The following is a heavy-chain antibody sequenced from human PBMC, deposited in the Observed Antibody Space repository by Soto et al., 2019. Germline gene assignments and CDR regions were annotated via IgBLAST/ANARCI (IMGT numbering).Heavy chain of an antibody. Sequence: VXLXCAVYGGSFSGXCWSWIRQPPGNGLECIGEINHSGSNKYNPSLKSRVTISVDTYKNKFSLKLSSVTAADTAVYYCARGRRRFRMIVVVITTGDWFDPWGQGTLVTVSS. J-gene: IGHJ5*02. CDR1: GGSFSGXC. V-gene: IGHV4-34*01. D-gene: IGHD3-22*01. CDR2: INHSGSN. CDR3: ARGRRRFRMIVVVITTGDWFDP.